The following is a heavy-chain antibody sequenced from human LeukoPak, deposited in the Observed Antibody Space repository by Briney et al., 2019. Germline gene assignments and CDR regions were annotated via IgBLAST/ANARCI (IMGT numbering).Heavy chain of an antibody. J-gene: IGHJ4*02. CDR3: AKHGSGWYSDY. CDR2: ISGSGGST. V-gene: IGHV3-23*01. CDR1: GFTFSSHA. Sequence: GGSLRLSCAASGFTFSSHAMSWVRQAPGKGLEWVSAISGSGGSTYYADSVKGLFTISRDNSKNTLYLQKNSLRAEDTAVYYCAKHGSGWYSDYWGQGTLVTVSS. D-gene: IGHD6-19*01.